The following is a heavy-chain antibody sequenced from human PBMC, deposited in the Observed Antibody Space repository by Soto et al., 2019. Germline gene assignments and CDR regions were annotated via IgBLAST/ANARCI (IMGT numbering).Heavy chain of an antibody. V-gene: IGHV3-53*04. CDR2: IYSGGST. D-gene: IGHD4-17*01. CDR1: XFTVSSNY. CDR3: ARTITDYGDSYYFDY. Sequence: GGSLRLSCAXXXFTVSSNYXXXXXXXSGKGLEWVSVIYSGGSTYYADSVKGRFTISRHNSKNTLYLQMNSLRAEDTAVYYCARTITDYGDSYYFDYWGHGTLVTXS. J-gene: IGHJ4*01.